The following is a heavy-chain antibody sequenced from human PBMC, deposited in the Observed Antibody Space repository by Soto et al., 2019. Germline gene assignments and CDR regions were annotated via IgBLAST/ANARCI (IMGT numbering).Heavy chain of an antibody. V-gene: IGHV1-69*13. CDR2: IIPIFGTA. D-gene: IGHD2-15*01. Sequence: GASVKVSCKASGYTFTSYGISWVRQAPGQGLEWMGGIIPIFGTANYAQKFQGRVTITADESTSTAYMELSSLRSEDTAVYYCARRSRVVVVAANSDAFDIWGQGTMVTVSS. J-gene: IGHJ3*02. CDR1: GYTFTSYG. CDR3: ARRSRVVVVAANSDAFDI.